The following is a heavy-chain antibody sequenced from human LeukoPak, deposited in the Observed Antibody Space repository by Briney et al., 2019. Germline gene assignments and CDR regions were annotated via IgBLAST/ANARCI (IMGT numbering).Heavy chain of an antibody. CDR1: GFTSSSYW. CDR3: VRGRGSYGWFDP. CDR2: ISGDGTAR. V-gene: IGHV3-74*01. J-gene: IGHJ5*02. D-gene: IGHD3-10*01. Sequence: GGSLRLSCAASGFTSSSYWMHWVRQVPGKGLVWVSRISGDGTARNYADSVKGRFTISRDDAKNTVDLQMNSLRGEDTAVYYCVRGRGSYGWFDPWGQGTLVAVSS.